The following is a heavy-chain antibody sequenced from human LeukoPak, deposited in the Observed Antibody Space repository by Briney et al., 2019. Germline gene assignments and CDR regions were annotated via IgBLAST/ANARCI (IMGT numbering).Heavy chain of an antibody. D-gene: IGHD1-26*01. V-gene: IGHV3-48*03. J-gene: IGHJ4*02. CDR3: ARGRVGTTTPFDY. Sequence: GGSLRLSCAASGFTFSNYEMNWVRQAPGEGLEWVSYISSGGSTIYCADSVKGRFTISRDNAKNSLFLQMNSLRAEDTAVYYCARGRVGTTTPFDYWGQGTLVTVSS. CDR1: GFTFSNYE. CDR2: ISSGGSTI.